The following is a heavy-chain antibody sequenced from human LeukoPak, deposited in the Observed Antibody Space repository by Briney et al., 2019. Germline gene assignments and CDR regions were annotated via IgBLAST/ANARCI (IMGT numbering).Heavy chain of an antibody. CDR3: ARDSGRSGWYADN. Sequence: GGSQRLSCAASGFTFNDYWMTWVRQAPGKGLEWVANIKQGGREKNYVDSVKGRFIISSDDAKKSLYMQMNSLRAEDTAVYYCARDSGRSGWYADNWGQGTLVTVSS. CDR1: GFTFNDYW. V-gene: IGHV3-7*01. CDR2: IKQGGREK. D-gene: IGHD6-19*01. J-gene: IGHJ4*02.